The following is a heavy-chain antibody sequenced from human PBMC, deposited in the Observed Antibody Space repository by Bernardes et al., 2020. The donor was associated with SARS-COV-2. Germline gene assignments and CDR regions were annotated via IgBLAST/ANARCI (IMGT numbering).Heavy chain of an antibody. J-gene: IGHJ6*02. Sequence: GGSLRLSCVASGFTFSNYWMHWARQAPGKGLVWVSQINGDGSTTNNADSVKGRFTISRDNAKNTLYLQLNSLRAEDTAVYSCVRGTRNYYGMDVWGQGTTVTVSS. CDR3: VRGTRNYYGMDV. CDR1: GFTFSNYW. V-gene: IGHV3-74*01. CDR2: INGDGSTT. D-gene: IGHD2-15*01.